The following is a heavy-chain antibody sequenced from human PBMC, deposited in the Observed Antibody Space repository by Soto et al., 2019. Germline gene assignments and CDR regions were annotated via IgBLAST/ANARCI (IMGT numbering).Heavy chain of an antibody. J-gene: IGHJ6*02. V-gene: IGHV4-34*01. CDR1: GGPLGGDY. Sequence: QVRLQQWGAGLLKPSETLSLTCAVYGGPLGGDYWTWIRQAPGKGLEWIGEINHSGTINFDPSLRSRLTISLDTSKKEFSLKLSSVTDADTATYYCARADRTLVTSYSLDVWGQGTTVTVSS. CDR2: INHSGTI. D-gene: IGHD2-21*02. CDR3: ARADRTLVTSYSLDV.